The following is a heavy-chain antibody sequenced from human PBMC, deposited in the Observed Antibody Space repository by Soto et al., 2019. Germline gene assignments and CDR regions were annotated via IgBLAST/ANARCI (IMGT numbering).Heavy chain of an antibody. CDR1: GGTFSSYA. D-gene: IGHD1-7*01. Sequence: QVQLVQSGAEVQKPGSSVKVSCKASGGTFSSYAISWVRQAPGQGLEWMGGIIPIFGTANYAQKFQGRVTITADKSTSTAYMELSSLRSEDTAVYYCASSLTGTAGRVYYYGMDVWGQGTTVTVSS. CDR2: IIPIFGTA. CDR3: ASSLTGTAGRVYYYGMDV. V-gene: IGHV1-69*06. J-gene: IGHJ6*02.